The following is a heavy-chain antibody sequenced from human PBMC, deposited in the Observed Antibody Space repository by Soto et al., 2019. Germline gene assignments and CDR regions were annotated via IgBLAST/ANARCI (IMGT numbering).Heavy chain of an antibody. D-gene: IGHD4-17*01. CDR1: GYTFTSYD. V-gene: IGHV1-8*01. CDR2: MNPNSGNT. CDR3: ARTLYGDTVDY. J-gene: IGHJ4*02. Sequence: QVQLVQSGAEVKKPGASVKVSCKASGYTFTSYDINWVRQATGQGLEWMGWMNPNSGNTGYAQKSQGRVTMTTTTSISTASLELSSLRSEDTAVYYCARTLYGDTVDYWGQGPLVTVSS.